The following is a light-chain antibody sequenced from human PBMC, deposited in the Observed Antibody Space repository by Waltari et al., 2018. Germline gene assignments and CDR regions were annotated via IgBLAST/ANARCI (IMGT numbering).Light chain of an antibody. Sequence: EIVLTQSPATLSLSPGDRATLSCRASQSVSVCLAWSQQKPGQAPRLLIHDASNRATGIPARFSGSGSGTDFTLTISSLEPEDFAVYYCQQCYIRYTFGQGTKVEIK. CDR3: QQCYIRYT. J-gene: IGKJ2*01. CDR1: QSVSVC. CDR2: DAS. V-gene: IGKV3-11*01.